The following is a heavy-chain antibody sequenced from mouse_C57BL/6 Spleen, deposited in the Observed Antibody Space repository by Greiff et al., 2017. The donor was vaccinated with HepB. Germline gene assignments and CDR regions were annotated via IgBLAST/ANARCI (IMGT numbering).Heavy chain of an antibody. J-gene: IGHJ3*01. CDR2: INPSSGYT. V-gene: IGHV1-7*01. CDR1: GYTFTSYW. Sequence: VQLQQSGAELAKPGASVKLSCKASGYTFTSYWMHWVKQRPGQGLEWIGYINPSSGYTKYNQKFKDKATLTEDKSSSTAYMQLSSLTYDDSAVYYCARDTTLPYWGQGTLVTVSA. CDR3: ARDTTLPY. D-gene: IGHD1-1*01.